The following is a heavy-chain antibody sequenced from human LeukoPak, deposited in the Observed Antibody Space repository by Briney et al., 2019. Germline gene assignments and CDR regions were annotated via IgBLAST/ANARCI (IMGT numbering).Heavy chain of an antibody. J-gene: IGHJ4*02. V-gene: IGHV4-59*01. CDR1: GGSISSYY. CDR2: IYYSGST. CDR3: AREGGKQWLVFDY. Sequence: PSETLSLTCTVPGGSISSYYWSWIRQPPGKGLEWIGYIYYSGSTNYNPSLKSRVTISVDTSKNQFSLKLSSVTAADTAVYYCAREGGKQWLVFDYWGQGALVTVSS. D-gene: IGHD6-19*01.